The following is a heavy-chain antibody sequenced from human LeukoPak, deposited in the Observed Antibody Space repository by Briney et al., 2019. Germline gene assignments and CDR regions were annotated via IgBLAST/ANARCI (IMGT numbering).Heavy chain of an antibody. CDR1: GFTVSSNY. Sequence: GGSLRLSCAASGFTVSSNYMTWVRQAPGKGLEWVSVSYSGGGTYYSDSVKGRFNIPRDNFKNTLSLQMNSLRAEDTAVYYCAKWRRGGWSLDYWGQGTLVTVSS. CDR2: SYSGGGT. D-gene: IGHD6-19*01. CDR3: AKWRRGGWSLDY. J-gene: IGHJ4*02. V-gene: IGHV3-53*01.